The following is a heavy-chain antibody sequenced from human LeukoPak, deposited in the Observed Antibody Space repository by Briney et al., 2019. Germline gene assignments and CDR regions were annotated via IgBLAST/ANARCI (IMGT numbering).Heavy chain of an antibody. Sequence: PGGSLRLSCAASGFTFTTYSMHWVRHVPGKGLVWVSRIKSDGSRTYYADSVKGRFTISRDNAKSTLYLQMDSLRAEDTAVYYCARALSSAWGLVDCWGQGTLVTVPS. CDR1: GFTFTTYS. J-gene: IGHJ4*02. V-gene: IGHV3-74*01. D-gene: IGHD6-19*01. CDR2: IKSDGSRT. CDR3: ARALSSAWGLVDC.